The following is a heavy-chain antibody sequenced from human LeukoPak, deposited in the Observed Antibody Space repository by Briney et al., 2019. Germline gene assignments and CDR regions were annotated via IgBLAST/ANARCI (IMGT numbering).Heavy chain of an antibody. J-gene: IGHJ5*02. CDR2: IYSSGST. CDR1: GGSISSGGYY. Sequence: SETLSLTCTVSGGSISSGGYYWSWIRQHPGKGLEWIGYIYSSGSTYYNPSLKSRVTISVDTSKNQFSLKLSSVTAADTAVYYCARSILYNWFDPWGQGTLVTVSS. D-gene: IGHD6-13*01. V-gene: IGHV4-31*03. CDR3: ARSILYNWFDP.